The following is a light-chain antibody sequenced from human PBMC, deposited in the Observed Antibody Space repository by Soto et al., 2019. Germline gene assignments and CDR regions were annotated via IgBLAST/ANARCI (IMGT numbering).Light chain of an antibody. CDR1: QGISSY. CDR2: DAS. J-gene: IGKJ5*01. Sequence: DIQLTQSPSFLSASVGDRVTITCRASQGISSYLAWYQQKPGKAPNLLIYDASTLERGVPSRFSGTGSGTEFTLTISSLQPDDFATYYCQQYHRSSITFGQGTRLENK. V-gene: IGKV1-9*01. CDR3: QQYHRSSIT.